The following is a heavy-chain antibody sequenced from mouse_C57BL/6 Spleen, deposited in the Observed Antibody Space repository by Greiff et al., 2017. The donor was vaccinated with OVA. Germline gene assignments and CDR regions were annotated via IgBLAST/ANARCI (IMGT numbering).Heavy chain of an antibody. Sequence: VKLMESGAELVRPGASVKLSCKASGYTFTDYYINWVKQRPGQGLEWIARIYPGSGNTYYNEKFKGKATLTAEKSSSTAYMQLSSLTSEDSAVYFCARENYYGSRTWGYFDVWGTGTTVTVSS. CDR1: GYTFTDYY. D-gene: IGHD1-1*01. V-gene: IGHV1-76*01. CDR3: ARENYYGSRTWGYFDV. CDR2: IYPGSGNT. J-gene: IGHJ1*03.